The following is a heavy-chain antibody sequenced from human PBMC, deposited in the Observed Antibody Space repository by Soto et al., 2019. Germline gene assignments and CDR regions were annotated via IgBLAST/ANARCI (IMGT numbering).Heavy chain of an antibody. D-gene: IGHD5-18*01. CDR3: TRAESPETAHFSDA. J-gene: IGHJ5*02. Sequence: GGSLRLSCTASGFTFGDYAMSWFRQAPGKGLEWVGFISRKAYVGTTEYAASVKGRFTMSRDDSTSIAYLQMNSLKTEDSAVYFCTRAESPETAHFSDAWGQGTRVTVSS. V-gene: IGHV3-49*03. CDR2: ISRKAYVGTT. CDR1: GFTFGDYA.